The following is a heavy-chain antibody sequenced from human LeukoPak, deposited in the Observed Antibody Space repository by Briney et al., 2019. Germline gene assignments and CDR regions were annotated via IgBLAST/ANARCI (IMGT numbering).Heavy chain of an antibody. J-gene: IGHJ2*01. CDR1: GFAFSSYG. D-gene: IGHD2-2*02. Sequence: PGGSLRLSCAASGFAFSSYGMHWVRQAPGKGLEWVAYIHYDSTTEDYADSVKGRFTISRDNSKNTLFLQMNNLRAEDTAVYYCAKGLRYPDLWGRGTLVTVSS. CDR3: AKGLRYPDL. V-gene: IGHV3-30*02. CDR2: IHYDSTTE.